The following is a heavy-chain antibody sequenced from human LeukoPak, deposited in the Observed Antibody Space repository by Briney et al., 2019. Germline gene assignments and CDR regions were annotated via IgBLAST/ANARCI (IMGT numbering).Heavy chain of an antibody. CDR2: IFHNGRT. V-gene: IGHV4-59*08. CDR3: ARHDHTDFWYYHFDP. CDR1: GRSINDYY. J-gene: IGHJ5*02. D-gene: IGHD3-10*01. Sequence: SETLSLTCTVSGRSINDYYWSWIRQPPGKGLEWIGYIFHNGRTNYNPSLKSRVTILLDTSKNQFFLKLSSVTAADTAVYYCARHDHTDFWYYHFDPWGQGALVTVSS.